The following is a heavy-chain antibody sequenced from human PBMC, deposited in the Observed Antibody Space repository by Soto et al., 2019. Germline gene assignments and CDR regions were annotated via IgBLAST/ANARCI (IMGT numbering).Heavy chain of an antibody. Sequence: QVQLQQSGPGLVKPSQTLSVTCGISGDSVSSNSAAWNWLRQSPSRGLEWPGRTYYRSKWYNDYSVSVESRIPINPVASKTHSPPQRTSVTPEDTAVKFCARGEQHRGRIFDYWDQGTLVSVSS. J-gene: IGHJ4*02. CDR3: ARGEQHRGRIFDY. V-gene: IGHV6-1*01. CDR1: GDSVSSNSAA. D-gene: IGHD1-26*01. CDR2: TYYRSKWYN.